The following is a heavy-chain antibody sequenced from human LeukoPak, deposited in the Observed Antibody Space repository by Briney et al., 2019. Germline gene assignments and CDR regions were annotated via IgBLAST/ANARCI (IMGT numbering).Heavy chain of an antibody. Sequence: PGVSLRLSCAASGFTFSSYWMSWVRQAPGKGLEWVANIKQDGSEKYYVDSVKGRFTISRDNAKNSLYLQMNSLRAEDTAVYYCARLFRRRCVFWSGYNYWGQGTLVTVSS. CDR1: GFTFSSYW. CDR3: ARLFRRRCVFWSGYNY. V-gene: IGHV3-7*01. CDR2: IKQDGSEK. J-gene: IGHJ4*02. D-gene: IGHD3-3*01.